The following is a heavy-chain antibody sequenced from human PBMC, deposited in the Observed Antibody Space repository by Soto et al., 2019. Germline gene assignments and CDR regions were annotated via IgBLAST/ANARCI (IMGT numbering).Heavy chain of an antibody. CDR3: ARDQPGARDYYDSSGYQGMGGMDV. D-gene: IGHD3-22*01. V-gene: IGHV4-31*03. J-gene: IGHJ6*02. CDR2: IYYSGST. Sequence: NPSETLSLTCTVSGGSISSGGYYWSWIRQHPGKGLEWIGYIYYSGSTYYNPSLKSRVTISVDTSKNQFSLKLSSVTAADTAVYYCARDQPGARDYYDSSGYQGMGGMDVWGQGTTVTVSS. CDR1: GGSISSGGYY.